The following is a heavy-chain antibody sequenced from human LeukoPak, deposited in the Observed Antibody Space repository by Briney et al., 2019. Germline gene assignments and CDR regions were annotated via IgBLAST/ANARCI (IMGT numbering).Heavy chain of an antibody. CDR1: GFTFSDYY. CDR3: ARDGSRSRSLNTWFDP. CDR2: ITNNGSIL. J-gene: IGHJ5*02. Sequence: GGSLRLSCAASGFTFSDYYMTWIRQAPGKGLERVAYITNNGSILYYADSVKGRFTISRDNAKNSLFLQMNSLRAEDTAVYYCARDGSRSRSLNTWFDPWGQGTQVTVSS. D-gene: IGHD6-13*01. V-gene: IGHV3-11*04.